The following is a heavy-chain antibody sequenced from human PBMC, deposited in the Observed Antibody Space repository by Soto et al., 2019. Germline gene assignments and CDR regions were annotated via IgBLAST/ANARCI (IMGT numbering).Heavy chain of an antibody. Sequence: QVQLVESGGAVVQPGTSLRLSCTASGFTFSSYRMHWVRQAPGKGLEWVAIIWCDGSHKFYVDSVKGRFAVSRDNSKNTVYLQMNSLTGEDTAVYYYARPRYSGDDPDALEIWGRGTLVTVSS. CDR2: IWCDGSHK. CDR1: GFTFSSYR. D-gene: IGHD5-12*01. CDR3: ARPRYSGDDPDALEI. V-gene: IGHV3-33*01. J-gene: IGHJ3*02.